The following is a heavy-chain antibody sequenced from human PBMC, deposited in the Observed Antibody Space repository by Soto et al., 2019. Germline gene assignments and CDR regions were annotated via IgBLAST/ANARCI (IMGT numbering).Heavy chain of an antibody. CDR3: ARGHSIDSSSWYKSRNWFDP. V-gene: IGHV1-69*13. Sequence: GASVKVSCKASGGTFSSYAISWVRQAPGQGLEWMGGIIPIFGTANYAQKFQGRVTITADESTSTAYMELSSLRSEDTAVYYCARGHSIDSSSWYKSRNWFDPWGQGTLVTVSS. CDR2: IIPIFGTA. CDR1: GGTFSSYA. J-gene: IGHJ5*02. D-gene: IGHD6-13*01.